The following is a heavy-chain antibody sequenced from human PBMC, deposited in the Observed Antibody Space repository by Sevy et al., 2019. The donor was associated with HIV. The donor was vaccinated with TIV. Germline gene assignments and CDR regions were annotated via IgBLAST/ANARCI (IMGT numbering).Heavy chain of an antibody. CDR1: GGSISRYY. CDR2: IYTSGST. V-gene: IGHV4-4*07. J-gene: IGHJ4*02. CDR3: ARDLGQGLVQGFDY. Sequence: SETLSLTCTVSGGSISRYYWSWIRQPAGKGLEWIGRIYTSGSTHYNPSLKSRVTLSVDTSKNQFSLKLSSVTAADTAVYYCARDLGQGLVQGFDYWGQGTLVTVSS. D-gene: IGHD6-19*01.